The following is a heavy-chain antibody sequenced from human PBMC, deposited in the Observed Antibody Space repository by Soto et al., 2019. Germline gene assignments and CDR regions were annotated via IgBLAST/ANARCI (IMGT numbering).Heavy chain of an antibody. CDR3: ARDPWAADY. CDR2: IYSGGST. D-gene: IGHD3-16*01. J-gene: IGHJ4*02. CDR1: GFTVSTKY. V-gene: IGHV3-66*01. Sequence: EVQLVESGGGLVQPGGSLRLSCAASGFTVSTKYMSWVRQAPGKGLEWVSVIYSGGSTFYADSVRGRFTISRDKSKNTVSLQMNSLRAEDTAVYYCARDPWAADYWGQGTLVTVSS.